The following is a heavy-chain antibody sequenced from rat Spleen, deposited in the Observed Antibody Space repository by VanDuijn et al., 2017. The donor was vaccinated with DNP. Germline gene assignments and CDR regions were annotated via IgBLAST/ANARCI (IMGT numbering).Heavy chain of an antibody. CDR2: ISYDGSRT. CDR1: RFTFSDYN. Sequence: EVQLVESGGGLVQPGRSLKLSCAASRFTFSDYNMAWVRQAPKKGLEWVATISYDGSRTYYRDSVKGRFTISRDNAKSTLYLQMDSLRSEDTATYYCARPDYWGQGVMVTVSS. V-gene: IGHV5-7*01. J-gene: IGHJ2*01. CDR3: ARPDY.